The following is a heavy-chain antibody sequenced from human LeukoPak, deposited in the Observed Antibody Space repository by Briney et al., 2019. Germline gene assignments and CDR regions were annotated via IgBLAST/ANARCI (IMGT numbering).Heavy chain of an antibody. CDR3: ARRAGAYSHPYDY. Sequence: GGSLRLSCTASGFTFGDFAMSWVRQAPGKGLEWVSFIYSDNTHYSDSVKGRFTISRDNSKNTLYLQMNSLRAEDTAVYYCARRAGAYSHPYDYWGQGTLVTVSS. J-gene: IGHJ4*02. D-gene: IGHD4/OR15-4a*01. V-gene: IGHV3-53*01. CDR2: IYSDNT. CDR1: GFTFGDFA.